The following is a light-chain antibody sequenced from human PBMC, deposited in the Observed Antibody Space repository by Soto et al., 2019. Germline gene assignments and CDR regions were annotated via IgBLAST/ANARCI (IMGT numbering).Light chain of an antibody. CDR3: QQYNKWPLT. V-gene: IGKV3-15*01. CDR1: EYVVAN. CDR2: GSS. Sequence: EVVMTQSPATLSVSLGERVTLSCRASEYVVANLAWYQQTPGQAPRLLIYGSSTRATGVPARFSGSGIGTEFTLTISSLESEDVAVYSCQQYNKWPLTFGQGTKLEIK. J-gene: IGKJ2*01.